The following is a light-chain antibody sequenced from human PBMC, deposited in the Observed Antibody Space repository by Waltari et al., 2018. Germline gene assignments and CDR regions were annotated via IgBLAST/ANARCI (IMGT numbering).Light chain of an antibody. V-gene: IGLV2-14*03. CDR1: SSDVGGYNS. CDR3: SSYISSSTLEL. J-gene: IGLJ2*01. CDR2: DVS. Sequence: QSALTQPASVSGSPGQSIPISRPGTSSDVGGYNSVSWYQHHPGKAPKLMIYDVSNRPSGVSNRFSGSKSGNTASLTISGLQAEDEADYYCSSYISSSTLELFGGGTSLTVL.